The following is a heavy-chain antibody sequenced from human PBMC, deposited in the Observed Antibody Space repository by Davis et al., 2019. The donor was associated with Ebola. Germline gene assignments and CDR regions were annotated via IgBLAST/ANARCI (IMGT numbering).Heavy chain of an antibody. D-gene: IGHD6-13*01. Sequence: ASVTVSCQASVGTFSSYAISWVRQAPGQGLEWMGWISAYNVNTNYAQKLQGRVTMTTDTSTSTAYMELRSLRSDDTAVYYCARLYSSLFDYWGQGTLVTVSS. J-gene: IGHJ4*02. V-gene: IGHV1-18*01. CDR1: VGTFSSYA. CDR2: ISAYNVNT. CDR3: ARLYSSLFDY.